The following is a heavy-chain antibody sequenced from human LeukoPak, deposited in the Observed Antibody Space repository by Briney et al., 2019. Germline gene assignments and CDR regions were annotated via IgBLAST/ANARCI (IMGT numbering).Heavy chain of an antibody. CDR2: INAGNGNT. Sequence: ASVKVSCKASGYTFTSYAMRWVRQAPGQRLEWMGWINAGNGNTKYSQKFQGRVTITRDTSASTAYMELSSLRSEDTAVYYCARVRYIPPYYYYGMDVWGQGTTVTVSS. CDR1: GYTFTSYA. V-gene: IGHV1-3*01. J-gene: IGHJ6*02. CDR3: ARVRYIPPYYYYGMDV. D-gene: IGHD2-2*02.